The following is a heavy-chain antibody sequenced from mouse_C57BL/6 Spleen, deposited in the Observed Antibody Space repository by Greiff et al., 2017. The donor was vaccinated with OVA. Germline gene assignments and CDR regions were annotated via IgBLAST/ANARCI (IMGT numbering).Heavy chain of an antibody. CDR3: TRVDGYPWYFDV. Sequence: DVQLVESGEGLVKPGGSLKLSCAASGFTFSSYAMSWVRQTPEKRLEWVAYISSGGDYIYYADTVKGRFTISRDNARNTLYLQMSSLKSEDTAMYYCTRVDGYPWYFDVWGTGTTVTVSS. CDR1: GFTFSSYA. J-gene: IGHJ1*03. D-gene: IGHD2-3*01. CDR2: ISSGGDYI. V-gene: IGHV5-9-1*02.